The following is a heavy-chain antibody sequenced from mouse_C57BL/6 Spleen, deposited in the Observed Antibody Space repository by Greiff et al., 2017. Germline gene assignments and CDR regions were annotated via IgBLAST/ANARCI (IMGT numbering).Heavy chain of an antibody. V-gene: IGHV1-78*01. CDR3: AIYYSNYGYFDV. CDR2: IYPRDGST. CDR1: GYTFTDHT. Sequence: VKLVESDAELVKPGASVKISCKVSGYTFTDHTIHWMKQRPEQGLEWIGYIYPRDGSTKYNEKFKGKATLTADKSSSPAYMQLNSLTSEDAAVYCCAIYYSNYGYFDVWGTGTTVTVSS. D-gene: IGHD2-5*01. J-gene: IGHJ1*03.